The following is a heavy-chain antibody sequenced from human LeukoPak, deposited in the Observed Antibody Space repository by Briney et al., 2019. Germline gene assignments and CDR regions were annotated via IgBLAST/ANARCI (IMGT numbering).Heavy chain of an antibody. CDR1: GGSISGYH. Sequence: KPSETLSLTCTVSGGSISGYHWSWIRQPPGKGLEWIGYIYYGGSTNYNPSLKSRVTMSVDTSNNQFSLNLSSVTAADTAVYYCARVGLSNSWYFDYWGQGTLVTVSS. V-gene: IGHV4-59*01. CDR3: ARVGLSNSWYFDY. CDR2: IYYGGST. D-gene: IGHD6-13*01. J-gene: IGHJ4*02.